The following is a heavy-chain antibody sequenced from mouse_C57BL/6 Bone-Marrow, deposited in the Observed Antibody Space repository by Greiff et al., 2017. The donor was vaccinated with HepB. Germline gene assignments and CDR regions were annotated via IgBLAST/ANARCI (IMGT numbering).Heavy chain of an antibody. J-gene: IGHJ4*01. D-gene: IGHD1-1*02. CDR3: ARWFPYAMDD. CDR1: GYTFTSYW. Sequence: VQLQQPGAELVRPGTSVKLSCKASGYTFTSYWMHWVKQRPGQGLEWIGVIDPSDSYTNYNQKFKGKATVTVDTSSSTAYMQLSSLTSEDSAVYYGARWFPYAMDDWGQGTSVTVSS. CDR2: IDPSDSYT. V-gene: IGHV1-59*01.